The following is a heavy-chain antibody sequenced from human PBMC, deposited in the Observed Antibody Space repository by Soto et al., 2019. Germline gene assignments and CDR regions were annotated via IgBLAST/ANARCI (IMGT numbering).Heavy chain of an antibody. CDR1: GGSISSYY. J-gene: IGHJ4*02. D-gene: IGHD3-10*01. CDR3: ARHDGSRSTDY. CDR2: IYYSGST. Sequence: SETLSLTCTASGGSISSYYWSWIRQPPGKGLEWIGYIYYSGSTNYSPSLKSRVTISLDTSKNQFSLNLSSVTAADTAVYFCARHDGSRSTDYWGQGTLVTVSS. V-gene: IGHV4-59*08.